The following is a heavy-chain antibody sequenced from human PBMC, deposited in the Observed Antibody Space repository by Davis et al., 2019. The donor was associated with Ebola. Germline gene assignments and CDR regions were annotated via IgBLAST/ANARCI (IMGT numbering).Heavy chain of an antibody. V-gene: IGHV5-51*01. CDR2: IFPDDSDA. J-gene: IGHJ4*02. D-gene: IGHD2-2*01. CDR3: ARQGTTSWDS. CDR1: GYTFTRYW. Sequence: GGSLRLSCKASGYTFTRYWIVWVRQMPGKGLEWMGFIFPDDSDATYSPSFQGQVTFSVDKSIRTAYLHWNSLKASDTATYYCARQGTTSWDSWGQGTLVTVSS.